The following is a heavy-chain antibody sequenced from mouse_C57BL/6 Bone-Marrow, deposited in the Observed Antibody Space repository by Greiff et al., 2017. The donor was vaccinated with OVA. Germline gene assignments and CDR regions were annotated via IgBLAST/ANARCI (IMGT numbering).Heavy chain of an antibody. V-gene: IGHV14-3*01. J-gene: IGHJ1*03. CDR2: IDPANGNT. D-gene: IGHD1-1*01. CDR1: GFNIKNTY. Sequence: VQLKQSVAELVRPGASVKLSCTASGFNIKNTYMHWVKQRPEQGLEWIGRIDPANGNTKYAPKFQGKATITADTSSNTAYLQLSRLTSEDTAIYSYASDYYGSRKAYWYFDVWGTGTTVTVSS. CDR3: ASDYYGSRKAYWYFDV.